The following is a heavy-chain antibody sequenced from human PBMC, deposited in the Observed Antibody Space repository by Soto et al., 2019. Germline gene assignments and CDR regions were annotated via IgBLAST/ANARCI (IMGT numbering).Heavy chain of an antibody. Sequence: ASMEVSCKVSGSTLTDLSMHWVRQAPGKGLEWMGGFDPEDGETIYAQKFQGRVTMTEDTSTDTAYMELSSLRSEDTAVYYCANSQELVRGVIIYWMDVWGQGIMVT. D-gene: IGHD3-10*01. CDR2: FDPEDGET. CDR3: ANSQELVRGVIIYWMDV. CDR1: GSTLTDLS. J-gene: IGHJ6*02. V-gene: IGHV1-24*01.